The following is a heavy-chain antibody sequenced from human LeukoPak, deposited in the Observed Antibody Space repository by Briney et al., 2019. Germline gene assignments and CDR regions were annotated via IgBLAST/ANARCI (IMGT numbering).Heavy chain of an antibody. CDR2: ISLAGQT. CDR3: SRESGPFCPFGY. Sequence: SETLSLTCGVSGGSISGTNWWSWVRQPPGQGLEWVGEISLAGQTNYNPSLNGRVTMSLDKSSNQLSLHLTSVTAADTATYFCSRESGPFCPFGYWGQGTLVIVSS. J-gene: IGHJ4*02. CDR1: GGSISGTNW. V-gene: IGHV4/OR15-8*02. D-gene: IGHD1-26*01.